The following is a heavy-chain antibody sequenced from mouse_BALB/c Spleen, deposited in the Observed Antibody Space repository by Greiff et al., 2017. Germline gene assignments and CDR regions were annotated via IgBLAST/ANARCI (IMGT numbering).Heavy chain of an antibody. J-gene: IGHJ2*01. CDR1: GYTFTSYW. Sequence: LQQPGSELVRPGASVKLSCKASGYTFTSYWMHWVKQRPGQGLEWIGNIYPGSGSTNYDEKFKSKATLTVDTSSSTAYMQLSSLTSEDSAVYYCTKLGRDYWGQGTTLTVSS. V-gene: IGHV1S22*01. D-gene: IGHD4-1*01. CDR3: TKLGRDY. CDR2: IYPGSGST.